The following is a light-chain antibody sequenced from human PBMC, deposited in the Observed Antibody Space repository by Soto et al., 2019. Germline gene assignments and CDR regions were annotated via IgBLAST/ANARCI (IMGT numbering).Light chain of an antibody. J-gene: IGLJ1*01. CDR1: NIGRKS. Sequence: SYELTQPPSVSVAPGQTARITCGGANIGRKSVYWYQQRPGQAPVLVVFDDSDRPSGIPERFSGSNSGTTATLTISRVEAGDEADYYCQVWDRGSDHKIFGAGTKLTVL. CDR2: DDS. CDR3: QVWDRGSDHKI. V-gene: IGLV3-21*02.